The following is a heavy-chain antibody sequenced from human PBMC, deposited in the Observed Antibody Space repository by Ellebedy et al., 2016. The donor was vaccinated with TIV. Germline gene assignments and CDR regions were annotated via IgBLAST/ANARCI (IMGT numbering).Heavy chain of an antibody. J-gene: IGHJ3*02. Sequence: PGGSLRLSCAASGFTFSSYAMSWVRQAPGKGLEWVSAISGSGGRTYYADSVKGRFTISRDNSKNTLYLQMNSLTAEDTAVYYCARQCGGDCRGAFDIWGQGTMVTVSS. D-gene: IGHD2-21*02. V-gene: IGHV3-23*01. CDR2: ISGSGGRT. CDR3: ARQCGGDCRGAFDI. CDR1: GFTFSSYA.